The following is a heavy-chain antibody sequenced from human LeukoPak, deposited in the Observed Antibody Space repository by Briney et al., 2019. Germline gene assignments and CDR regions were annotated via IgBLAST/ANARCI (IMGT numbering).Heavy chain of an antibody. CDR2: INTGGSST. V-gene: IGHV3-74*01. J-gene: IGHJ3*02. CDR3: ARTYSSAWANALDI. Sequence: GGSLRLSCAVYGFTLRSSWMHWARQAPGKGLVWVSRINTGGSSTAYADSVKGRFTISRDNAENTLYLQMNSVRVEDTAVYYGARTYSSAWANALDIWGKGTMVTVSS. CDR1: GFTLRSSW. D-gene: IGHD6-19*01.